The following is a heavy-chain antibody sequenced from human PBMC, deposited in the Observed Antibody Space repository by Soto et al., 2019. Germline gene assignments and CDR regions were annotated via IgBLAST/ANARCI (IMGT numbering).Heavy chain of an antibody. V-gene: IGHV3-48*03. D-gene: IGHD1-26*01. CDR2: IGDSGNTV. CDR3: AREGSYHHYKEYYFDY. J-gene: IGHJ4*02. Sequence: PGGSLRLSCATSGFTFSGYKMNWVRQAPGKGLEWVSYIGDSGNTVYYADSVKGRFTISRDNAKNSLYLQMNSLRAEDTAVYYCAREGSYHHYKEYYFDYWGQGTLVTVSS. CDR1: GFTFSGYK.